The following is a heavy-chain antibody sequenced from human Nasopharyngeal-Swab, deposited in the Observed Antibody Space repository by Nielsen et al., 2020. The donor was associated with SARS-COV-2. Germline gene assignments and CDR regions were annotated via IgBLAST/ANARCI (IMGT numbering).Heavy chain of an antibody. J-gene: IGHJ6*02. CDR2: INHSGST. V-gene: IGHV4-34*01. CDR1: GGSISGYY. Sequence: SETLSLTCTVSGGSISGYYWSWIRRPPRKGLEWIGEINHSGSTNYNPSLKSRVTISVDTSKNQFSLKLSSVTAADTAVYYCARENVWGQGTTVTVSS. CDR3: ARENV.